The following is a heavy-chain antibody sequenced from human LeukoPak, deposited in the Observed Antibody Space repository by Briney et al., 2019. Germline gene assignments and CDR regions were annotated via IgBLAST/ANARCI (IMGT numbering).Heavy chain of an antibody. CDR3: AKDSRSYCSSTSCYKGGLGY. D-gene: IGHD2-2*02. CDR1: GFTFSSYG. J-gene: IGHJ4*02. V-gene: IGHV3-30*02. Sequence: GGSLRLSCAASGFTFSSYGMHWVRQAPGKGLEWVAFIRYDGSNKYYADSVKGRFTISRDNSKNTLYLQMNSLRAEDTAVYYCAKDSRSYCSSTSCYKGGLGYWGQGTLVTVSS. CDR2: IRYDGSNK.